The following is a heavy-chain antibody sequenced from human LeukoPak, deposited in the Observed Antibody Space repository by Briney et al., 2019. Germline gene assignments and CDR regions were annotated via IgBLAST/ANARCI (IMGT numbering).Heavy chain of an antibody. V-gene: IGHV4-39*07. CDR2: IYSTGRT. Sequence: SETLSLTCTVSGGSITSSSYYWAWIRQPPGKGLEWIGTIYSTGRTYYSPSLTSRVTISLDTSKNQFSLKLSSVTAADTAVYYCARRYGSGSSGTFDYWGQGTLVTVSS. J-gene: IGHJ4*02. CDR1: GGSITSSSYY. D-gene: IGHD3-10*01. CDR3: ARRYGSGSSGTFDY.